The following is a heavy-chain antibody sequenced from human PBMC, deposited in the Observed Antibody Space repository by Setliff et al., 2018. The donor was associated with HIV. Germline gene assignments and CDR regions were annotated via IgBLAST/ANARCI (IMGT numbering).Heavy chain of an antibody. CDR3: ARARVYCPGDDCHAGNFDH. J-gene: IGHJ1*01. CDR2: IFTSATTNF. CDR1: GGSMSTYY. V-gene: IGHV4-4*08. Sequence: SETLSLTCTVSGGSMSTYYWSWIRQPPGKGLEWIGDIFTSATTNFNYNPSLKSRVTMSIDTSKNQFSLKLGSVTAADTAFYYCARARVYCPGDDCHAGNFDHWGQGTLVTVSS. D-gene: IGHD2-8*02.